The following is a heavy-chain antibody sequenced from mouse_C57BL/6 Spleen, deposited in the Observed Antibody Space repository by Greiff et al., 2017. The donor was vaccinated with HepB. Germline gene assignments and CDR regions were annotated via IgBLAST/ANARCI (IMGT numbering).Heavy chain of an antibody. CDR3: ARSSLYYYGSSYYYAMDY. CDR2: IYPGDGDT. D-gene: IGHD1-1*01. V-gene: IGHV1-82*01. J-gene: IGHJ4*01. Sequence: QVQLQQSGPELVKPGASVKISCKASGYAFSSSWMNWVKQRPGKGLEWIGRIYPGDGDTNYNGKFKGKATLTADKSSSTAYMQLSSLTSEDSAVYFCARSSLYYYGSSYYYAMDYWGQGTSVTVSS. CDR1: GYAFSSSW.